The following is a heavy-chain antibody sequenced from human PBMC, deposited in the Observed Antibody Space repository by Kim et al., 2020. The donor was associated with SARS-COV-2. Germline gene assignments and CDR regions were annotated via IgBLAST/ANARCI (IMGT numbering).Heavy chain of an antibody. V-gene: IGHV3-21*01. CDR3: ASLSGWRFDY. J-gene: IGHJ4*02. Sequence: YIHYAGSVKGQSPISRDNAKNSLYLQMNGLRAEDTAVYYCASLSGWRFDYWGQGTLVTVSS. D-gene: IGHD6-19*01. CDR2: YI.